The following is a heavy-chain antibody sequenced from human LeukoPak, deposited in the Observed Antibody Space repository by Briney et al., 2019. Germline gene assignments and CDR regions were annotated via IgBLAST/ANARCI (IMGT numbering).Heavy chain of an antibody. CDR2: IDSSSNT. CDR3: ASREPAGD. Sequence: GGSLRLSCAVSGFSLSNYNMIWVRQPPGKGLEWVSSIDSSSNTYYADSVKGRFTISRDNAKSSLYLQMNSLRAEDTAVCYCASREPAGDWGQGTLVTVSS. J-gene: IGHJ4*02. V-gene: IGHV3-69-1*01. CDR1: GFSLSNYN. D-gene: IGHD1-1*01.